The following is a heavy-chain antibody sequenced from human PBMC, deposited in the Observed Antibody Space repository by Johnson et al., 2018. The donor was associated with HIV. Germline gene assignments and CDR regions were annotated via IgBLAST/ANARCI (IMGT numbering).Heavy chain of an antibody. CDR3: ARRASGWHAFDI. CDR2: ISYDGNTK. D-gene: IGHD6-19*01. J-gene: IGHJ3*02. Sequence: QVQLVESGGGVVQPGRSLRLSCSASGFTFSDNAMHWVRQAPGKGLQWVAVISYDGNTKYYAASVKGRFTISRDNSKSTLYLQMNSLRVEDTAVYFCARRASGWHAFDIWGQGTMVTVSS. V-gene: IGHV3-30*04. CDR1: GFTFSDNA.